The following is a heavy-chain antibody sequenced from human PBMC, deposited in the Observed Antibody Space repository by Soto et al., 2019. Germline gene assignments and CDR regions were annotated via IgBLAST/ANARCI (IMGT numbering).Heavy chain of an antibody. Sequence: DVQLLESGGDLAQPGGSLRLSCEASGFTFNNYAIAWVRQAPGKGLEWVSGITSSGAAYYADSVKGRFTISRDNSKNTLYLQMNRLRAEDTAVYYCAKGESSVSARDFDPWGQGTLVTVSS. V-gene: IGHV3-23*01. CDR1: GFTFNNYA. CDR3: AKGESSVSARDFDP. CDR2: ITSSGAA. D-gene: IGHD3-22*01. J-gene: IGHJ5*02.